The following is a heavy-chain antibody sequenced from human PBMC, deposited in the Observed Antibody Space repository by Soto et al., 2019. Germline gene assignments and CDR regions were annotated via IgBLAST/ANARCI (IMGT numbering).Heavy chain of an antibody. CDR1: GGSLKSGGYY. CDR3: ARDVTSNHNCFAL. J-gene: IGHJ5*02. Sequence: PSETLSLTCTVSGGSLKSGGYYWSWICQHPGRGLEWIGYIYYTGRTYYNPSLESRVTFSVDTSKNQFSLKLSSVTAADTAVYYCARDVTSNHNCFALWGHGTLVTVSS. CDR2: IYYTGRT. V-gene: IGHV4-31*02. D-gene: IGHD2-2*01.